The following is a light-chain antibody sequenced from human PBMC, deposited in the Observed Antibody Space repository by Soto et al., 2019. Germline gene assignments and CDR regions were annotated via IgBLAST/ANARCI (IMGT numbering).Light chain of an antibody. CDR2: DVT. CDR1: SSEVGGYNY. Sequence: QSVLTQPRSVSGSPGQSVTISCTGTSSEVGGYNYVSWYQQHPGKAPKVMIYDVTKRPSGVPDRFSGSKSGNTASLSISGLQADDEADYYCCSYVVGSLYVFGTGTKLTVL. CDR3: CSYVVGSLYV. V-gene: IGLV2-11*01. J-gene: IGLJ1*01.